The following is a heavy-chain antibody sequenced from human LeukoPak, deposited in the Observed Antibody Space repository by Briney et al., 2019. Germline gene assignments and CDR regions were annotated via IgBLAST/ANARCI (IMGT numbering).Heavy chain of an antibody. J-gene: IGHJ4*02. CDR1: GYTFTDFG. V-gene: IGHV1-18*04. Sequence: ASVKVSCTTSGYTFTDFGVSWLRQAPGQGLEWMGWISAYNGKINYVQRFQGRVTMTTDTSTSTAHMELRSLRSDDTAVYYCARDLGSLPGIFFDYWGQGTLVTVSS. CDR2: ISAYNGKI. CDR3: ARDLGSLPGIFFDY. D-gene: IGHD2-21*02.